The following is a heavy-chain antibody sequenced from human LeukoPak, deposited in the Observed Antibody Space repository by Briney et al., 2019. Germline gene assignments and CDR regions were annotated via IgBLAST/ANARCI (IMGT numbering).Heavy chain of an antibody. Sequence: SETLSLTCTVSGGSISSHYWSWIRQPPGKGLEWIEYINYSGSTNYNPSLKSRVTISVDTSKNQFSLKLSSVTAADTAVYYCAREIAVAGHIDYWGQGTLVTVSS. CDR2: INYSGST. CDR1: GGSISSHY. V-gene: IGHV4-59*11. D-gene: IGHD6-19*01. J-gene: IGHJ4*02. CDR3: AREIAVAGHIDY.